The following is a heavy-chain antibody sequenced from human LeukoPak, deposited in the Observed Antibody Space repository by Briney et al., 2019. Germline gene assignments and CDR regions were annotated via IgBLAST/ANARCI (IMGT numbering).Heavy chain of an antibody. V-gene: IGHV3-21*01. J-gene: IGHJ4*02. CDR2: ISSSSSYI. CDR1: GFPFSSYS. D-gene: IGHD6-19*01. CDR3: ARAVVAGGFDY. Sequence: GALRLSLAASGFPFSSYSMNWGRPAPGKGLEGVSSISSSSSYIYYADSVKGRFTISRDNAKNSLYLQMNSLRAEDTAVYYCARAVVAGGFDYWGQGTLVTVSS.